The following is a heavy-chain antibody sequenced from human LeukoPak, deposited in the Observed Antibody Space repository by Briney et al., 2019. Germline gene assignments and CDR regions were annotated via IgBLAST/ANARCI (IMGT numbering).Heavy chain of an antibody. D-gene: IGHD3-9*01. V-gene: IGHV4-34*01. CDR1: GGSFSGYS. CDR2: INHSGST. Sequence: PSETLSLTCAVYGGSFSGYSWSWIRQPPGKGLEWIGEINHSGSTYYNPSLKSRVTISVDTSKNQFSLRLSSVTAADTAVYYCARDMYFDWLLPNWFDPWGQGTLVTVSS. J-gene: IGHJ5*02. CDR3: ARDMYFDWLLPNWFDP.